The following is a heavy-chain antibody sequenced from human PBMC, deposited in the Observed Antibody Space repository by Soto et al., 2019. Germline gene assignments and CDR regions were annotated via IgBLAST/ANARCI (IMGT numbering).Heavy chain of an antibody. D-gene: IGHD6-6*01. CDR2: ISYGGDVT. V-gene: IGHV3-23*01. Sequence: GGSLRLSCTASGFTFSSYSMGWVRQAPEKGLEWVSIISYGGDVTYYADSVKGRFTISRDNSKSTLYLQMNSLSADDTALYYCAKSIPASKRFDSWGQGTLVTVSS. CDR3: AKSIPASKRFDS. CDR1: GFTFSSYS. J-gene: IGHJ4*02.